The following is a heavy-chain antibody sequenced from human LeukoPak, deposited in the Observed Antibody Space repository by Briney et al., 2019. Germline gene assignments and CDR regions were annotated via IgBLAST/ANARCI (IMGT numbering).Heavy chain of an antibody. CDR1: GGSLSSYY. CDR2: IYYSGNT. D-gene: IGHD5/OR15-5a*01. CDR3: VRKVFYFDY. J-gene: IGHJ4*02. Sequence: SETLSLTCTVSGGSLSSYYWSWIRQPPGKGLEWIGNIYYSGNTNYSPSLKSRVTISVDTSKNQFSLQLSSVTAAGTAVYYCVRKVFYFDYWGQGTLVTVSS. V-gene: IGHV4-59*01.